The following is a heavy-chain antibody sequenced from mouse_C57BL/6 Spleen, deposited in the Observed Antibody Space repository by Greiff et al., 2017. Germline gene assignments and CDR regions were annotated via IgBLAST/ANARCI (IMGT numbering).Heavy chain of an antibody. Sequence: EVMLVESGGGLVKPGGSLKLSCAASGFTFSSYAMSWVRQTPEKRLEWVATISDGGSYTYYPDNVKGRFTITRDNAKNNRYLQMSHLKSEDTAMYYCARDGTGPWYFDVWGTVTTVTVSS. J-gene: IGHJ1*03. V-gene: IGHV5-4*01. CDR3: ARDGTGPWYFDV. CDR2: ISDGGSYT. D-gene: IGHD4-1*01. CDR1: GFTFSSYA.